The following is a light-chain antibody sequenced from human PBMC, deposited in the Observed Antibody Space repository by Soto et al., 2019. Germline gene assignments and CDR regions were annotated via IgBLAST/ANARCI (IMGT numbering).Light chain of an antibody. Sequence: QSALTQPPSASGSPGQSVTISCTGTSSDVGGYNYVSWYQQHPDKAPKVLIFEVSNRPSGISNRFSDSKSGNTASLTISGLQAEDEADYYCSSYTSNSTSVVFGGGTKLTVL. CDR3: SSYTSNSTSVV. CDR1: SSDVGGYNY. J-gene: IGLJ2*01. V-gene: IGLV2-14*01. CDR2: EVS.